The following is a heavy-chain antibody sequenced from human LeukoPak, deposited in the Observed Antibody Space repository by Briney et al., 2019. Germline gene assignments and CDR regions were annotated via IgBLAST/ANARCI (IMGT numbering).Heavy chain of an antibody. Sequence: GGSLRLSCVVSGFTFSSYSMNWVRQAPGKGLEWVSSISSSSSYIYYADSVKGRFTISRDNAKNSLYLQMNSLRVEDTAVYYCAERGAEVGATVAPGDYWGQGTLVTVSS. J-gene: IGHJ4*02. CDR3: AERGAEVGATVAPGDY. CDR2: ISSSSSYI. V-gene: IGHV3-21*01. CDR1: GFTFSSYS. D-gene: IGHD1-26*01.